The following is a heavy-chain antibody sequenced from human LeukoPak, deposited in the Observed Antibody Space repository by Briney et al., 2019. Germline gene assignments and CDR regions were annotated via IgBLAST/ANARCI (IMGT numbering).Heavy chain of an antibody. CDR2: IYPGDSDT. J-gene: IGHJ4*02. Sequence: GESLKISCKGSGYSFTSYWIGWVRQMPGKGLEWMGIIYPGDSDTRYSPSFQGQVTISADKSISTAYLQWSSLKASDTAMYYCARRAGDPGYSSGWFNFDYWGQGPRSPSPQ. CDR1: GYSFTSYW. CDR3: ARRAGDPGYSSGWFNFDY. V-gene: IGHV5-51*01. D-gene: IGHD6-19*01.